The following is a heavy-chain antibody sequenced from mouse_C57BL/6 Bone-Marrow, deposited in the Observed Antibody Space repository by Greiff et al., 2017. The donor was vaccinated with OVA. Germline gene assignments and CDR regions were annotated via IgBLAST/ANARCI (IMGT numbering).Heavy chain of an antibody. CDR2: ISYDGSN. J-gene: IGHJ3*01. CDR1: GYSITSGYY. CDR3: AREGYDGYYAFAY. V-gene: IGHV3-6*01. D-gene: IGHD2-3*01. Sequence: EVKLMESGPGLVKPSQSLSLTCSVTGYSITSGYYWNWIRQFPGNKLEWMGYISYDGSNNYNPSLKNRISITRDTSKNQFFLKLNSVTTEDTATYYCAREGYDGYYAFAYWGQGTLVTVSA.